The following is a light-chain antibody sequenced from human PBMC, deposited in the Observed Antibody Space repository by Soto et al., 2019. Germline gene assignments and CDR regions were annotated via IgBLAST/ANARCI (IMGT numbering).Light chain of an antibody. J-gene: IGKJ1*01. CDR2: GAS. CDR1: RRISRN. V-gene: IGKV3-15*01. CDR3: HQYNNWPPWT. Sequence: EVVVTQSPATPSLSPGERATLSCRASRRISRNLAWYQQKPGQAPRLLIYGASTRATGIPARFSGSGSETEFTLTISNLQSEDFAVYYCHQYNNWPPWTFGQGTTVDIK.